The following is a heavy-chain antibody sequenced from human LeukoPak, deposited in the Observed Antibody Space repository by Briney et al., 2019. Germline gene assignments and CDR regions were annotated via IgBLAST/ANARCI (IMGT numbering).Heavy chain of an antibody. Sequence: SETLSLTCAVYGGSFSGYYWSWIRQPPGKGREWIGEINHSGSTNYNPSLKSRVTISVDTSKNQFSLKLSSVTAADTAVYYCATSKGGGSHTRYPPGKRNWFDPWGQGTLVTVSS. D-gene: IGHD1-26*01. J-gene: IGHJ5*02. CDR3: ATSKGGGSHTRYPPGKRNWFDP. V-gene: IGHV4-34*01. CDR2: INHSGST. CDR1: GGSFSGYY.